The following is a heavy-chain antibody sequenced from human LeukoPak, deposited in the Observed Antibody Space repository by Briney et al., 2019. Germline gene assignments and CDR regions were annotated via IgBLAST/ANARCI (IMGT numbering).Heavy chain of an antibody. CDR1: GFTFNNYN. D-gene: IGHD5-24*01. CDR2: ITSSGTYI. J-gene: IGHJ3*02. V-gene: IGHV3-21*01. Sequence: PGGSLRLSCAASGFTFNNYNMNWVRQAPGKALEWVSSITSSGTYIFYADSVKGRFTISRDNAKNSLYLQMNSLGPEDTAVYYCAKSQMATIYAAFDIWGQGTMVTVSS. CDR3: AKSQMATIYAAFDI.